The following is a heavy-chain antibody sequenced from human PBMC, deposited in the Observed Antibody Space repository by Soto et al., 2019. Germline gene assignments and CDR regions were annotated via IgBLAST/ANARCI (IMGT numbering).Heavy chain of an antibody. CDR1: GFTFSGSG. CDR3: TAMDGIDY. D-gene: IGHD1-1*01. Sequence: HPGGSLRLSCAASGFTFSGSGIHWVRQASGKGLEWVGRIRTKTNNYATAYAASVKGRFTISRDDSKNMAYLQMNSLKTEDTAVYYCTAMDGIDYWGQGTLVTVYS. V-gene: IGHV3-73*01. J-gene: IGHJ4*02. CDR2: IRTKTNNYAT.